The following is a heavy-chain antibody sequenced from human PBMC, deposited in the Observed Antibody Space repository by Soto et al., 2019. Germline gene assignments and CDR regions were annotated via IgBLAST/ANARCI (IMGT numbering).Heavy chain of an antibody. V-gene: IGHV4-39*01. Sequence: PSETLSLTCTVSGGSISSSSYYWGWIRQPPGKGLEWIGSIYYSGSTYYNPSLKSRVTISVDTSKNQFSLKLSSVTAADTAVYYCARRGIAARWVWFDPWGQGTLVTVSS. D-gene: IGHD6-6*01. CDR2: IYYSGST. CDR1: GGSISSSSYY. CDR3: ARRGIAARWVWFDP. J-gene: IGHJ5*02.